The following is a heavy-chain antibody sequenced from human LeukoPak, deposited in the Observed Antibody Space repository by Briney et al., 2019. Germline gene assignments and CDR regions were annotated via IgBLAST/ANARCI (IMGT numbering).Heavy chain of an antibody. V-gene: IGHV1-8*03. J-gene: IGHJ5*02. D-gene: IGHD3-22*01. CDR2: MNPNSGNT. Sequence: ASVKVSCKASGYTFTSYDINWVRQATGQGLEWMGWMNPNSGNTGYAQKFQGRVTITRNTSISTAYMELSSLRSEDTAVYYCARTARTYYYDSSGHLFDPWGQGTLVTVSS. CDR3: ARTARTYYYDSSGHLFDP. CDR1: GYTFTSYD.